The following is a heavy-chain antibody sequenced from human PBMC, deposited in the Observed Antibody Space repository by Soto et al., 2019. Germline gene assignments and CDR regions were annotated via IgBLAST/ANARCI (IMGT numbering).Heavy chain of an antibody. CDR2: INAGNGNT. CDR1: GYTFTSYS. D-gene: IGHD3-22*01. V-gene: IGHV1-3*01. J-gene: IGHJ5*02. Sequence: GASVKVSCKASGYTFTSYSMHWVRQAPGQRLEWMGWINAGNGNTKYSQKFQGRVTITRDTSASTAYMELSSLRSEDTAVYYCARDREDYYYRIADRIFYPWGQGTLVTVSS. CDR3: ARDREDYYYRIADRIFYP.